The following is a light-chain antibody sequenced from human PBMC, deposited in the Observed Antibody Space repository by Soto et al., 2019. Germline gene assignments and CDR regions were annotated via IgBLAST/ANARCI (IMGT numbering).Light chain of an antibody. CDR1: SSDVGGYNY. V-gene: IGLV2-14*03. CDR2: DVT. CDR3: SSYTTSNTRQIV. J-gene: IGLJ1*01. Sequence: QSVLTQPASVSGSPGQSITISCTGTSSDVGGYNYVSWYQRHPGKAPKLIIYDVTNRPSGVSNPFSGSKSGNTASLTISGLQPEEEADYYCSSYTTSNTRQIVFGTGTRSPS.